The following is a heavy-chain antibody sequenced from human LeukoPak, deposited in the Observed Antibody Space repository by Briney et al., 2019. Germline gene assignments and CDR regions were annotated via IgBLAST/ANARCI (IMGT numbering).Heavy chain of an antibody. D-gene: IGHD3-3*01. CDR2: IIPIFGTA. V-gene: IGHV1-69*05. Sequence: GASVKVSCKASGGTFSSYAISWVRQAPGQGLEWMGGIIPIFGTANYAQKFQGRVTITTDESTSTAYMELSSLRSEDTAVYYCARDDRLERSRFDPWGQGTLVTVSS. CDR1: GGTFSSYA. CDR3: ARDDRLERSRFDP. J-gene: IGHJ5*02.